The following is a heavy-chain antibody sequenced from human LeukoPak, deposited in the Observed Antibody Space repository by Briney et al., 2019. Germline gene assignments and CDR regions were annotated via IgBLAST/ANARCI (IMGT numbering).Heavy chain of an antibody. J-gene: IGHJ3*02. D-gene: IGHD3-22*01. CDR2: ISYDGSNK. V-gene: IGHV3-30-3*01. CDR1: GFTFSSYA. Sequence: PGASLRLSCAASGFTFSSYAMHWVRQAPGKGLEWVAVISYDGSNKYYADSVKGRFTISRDNSKNTLYLQMNSLRAEDTAVYYCARGQAYYYDSSGYYSDAFDIWGQGTMVTVSS. CDR3: ARGQAYYYDSSGYYSDAFDI.